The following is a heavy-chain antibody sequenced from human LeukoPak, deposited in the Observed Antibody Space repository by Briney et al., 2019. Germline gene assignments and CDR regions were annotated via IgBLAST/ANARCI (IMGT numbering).Heavy chain of an antibody. CDR3: ARGDGYKD. V-gene: IGHV4-4*07. Sequence: SETLSLTCTASGGSSSSYYWSWIRQSVAKGLEWIGRIYTSGSTNYNPSLKSRVTMSVDTSKNQFSLKLSSVTAADTAVYYCARGDGYKDWGQGTLVTVSS. D-gene: IGHD5-12*01. CDR1: GGSSSSYY. CDR2: IYTSGST. J-gene: IGHJ4*02.